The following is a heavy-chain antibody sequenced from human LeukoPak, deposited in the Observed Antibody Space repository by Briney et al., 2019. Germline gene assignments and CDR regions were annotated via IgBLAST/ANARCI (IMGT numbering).Heavy chain of an antibody. J-gene: IGHJ4*02. V-gene: IGHV4-30-4*07. D-gene: IGHD3-16*01. Sequence: SQTLSLTCAVSGGSISSGGYSWSWIRQPPGKGLEWIGYIYYSGSTYYNPSLKSRVTTSVDTSKNQFSLKLSSVTAADTAVYYCARWGGPTSDYWGQGTLVTVSS. CDR3: ARWGGPTSDY. CDR1: GGSISSGGYS. CDR2: IYYSGST.